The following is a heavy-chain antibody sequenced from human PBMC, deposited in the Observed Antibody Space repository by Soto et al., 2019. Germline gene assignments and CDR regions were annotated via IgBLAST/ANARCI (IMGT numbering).Heavy chain of an antibody. D-gene: IGHD3-16*02. CDR1: GFTFSSYS. CDR3: ARERITFGGVIDPNWFDP. CDR2: ISSSSSYI. V-gene: IGHV3-21*01. J-gene: IGHJ5*02. Sequence: GGSLRLSCAASGFTFSSYSMNWVRQAPGKGLEWVSSISSSSSYIYYADSVKGRFTISRDNAKNSLYLQMDSLRAEDTAVYFCARERITFGGVIDPNWFDPWGQGTLVTVSS.